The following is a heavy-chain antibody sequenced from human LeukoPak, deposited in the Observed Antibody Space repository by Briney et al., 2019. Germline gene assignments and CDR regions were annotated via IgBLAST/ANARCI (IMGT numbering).Heavy chain of an antibody. CDR1: GGTFNNYT. V-gene: IGHV1-69*06. CDR2: IIPIFGTA. D-gene: IGHD2-21*02. CDR3: ARTDCGGDCYSSRGWFDP. J-gene: IGHJ5*02. Sequence: SVKVSCKASGGTFNNYTISWVRQAPGQGLEWMGGIIPIFGTANYAQEFQGRVTITADKSTSTVYMDLSSLRSEDTAVYYCARTDCGGDCYSSRGWFDPWGQGTLVTVSS.